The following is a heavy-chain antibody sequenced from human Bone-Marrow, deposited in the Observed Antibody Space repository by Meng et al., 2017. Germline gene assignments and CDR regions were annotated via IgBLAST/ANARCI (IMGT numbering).Heavy chain of an antibody. CDR1: VASVSSGYW. J-gene: IGHJ4*02. D-gene: IGHD6-19*01. CDR3: AASPGWWRIDS. CDR2: FHHSGTT. V-gene: IGHV4-4*02. Sequence: QVPRQESGPGLVKPSGTLSITCGVSVASVSSGYWWTWVRQPPGKGLEWIGEFHHSGTTNYNPSLRSRVTISVDTSKNQFSLRLTSVTAADTAVYYCAASPGWWRIDSWGQGTLVTVSS.